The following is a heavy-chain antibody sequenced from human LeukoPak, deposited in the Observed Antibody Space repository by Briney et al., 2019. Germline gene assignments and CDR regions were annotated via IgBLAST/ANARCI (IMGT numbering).Heavy chain of an antibody. J-gene: IGHJ4*02. D-gene: IGHD3-22*01. CDR1: GFTFGDYA. CDR2: IRSKAYGGTR. Sequence: PGGSLRLSCTASGFTFGDYAMSWFRQAPGKGLEWVGFIRSKAYGGTREYAASVKGRFTISRDDSKSIAYLQMNSLKTEDTAVYYCTRDQTYYYDSSGYGYFDYWGQGTLVTVSS. CDR3: TRDQTYYYDSSGYGYFDY. V-gene: IGHV3-49*03.